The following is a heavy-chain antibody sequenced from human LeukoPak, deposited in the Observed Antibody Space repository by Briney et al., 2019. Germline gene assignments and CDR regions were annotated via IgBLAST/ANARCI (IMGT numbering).Heavy chain of an antibody. D-gene: IGHD2-15*01. J-gene: IGHJ6*04. CDR1: GYTFTSYY. CDR2: INPSGGST. V-gene: IGHV1-46*01. Sequence: ASVKVSCKASGYTFTSYYMHWVRQAPGQGLEWMGIINPSGGSTSYAQKFQGRVTMTRDTSTSTVYMELSSLRSEDTAVYYCARDRSAAPTYYYYGMYVWGKGTTVTVSS. CDR3: ARDRSAAPTYYYYGMYV.